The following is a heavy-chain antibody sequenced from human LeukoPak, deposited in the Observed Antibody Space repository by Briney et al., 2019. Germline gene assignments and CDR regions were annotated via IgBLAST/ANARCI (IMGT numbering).Heavy chain of an antibody. J-gene: IGHJ4*02. V-gene: IGHV3-30*04. D-gene: IGHD6-19*01. CDR1: GFTFSSYA. CDR2: ISYDGSNK. CDR3: ARVREGKPMALKWQWLVMGYFDY. Sequence: GRSLRLSCAASGFTFSSYAMHWVRQAPGKGLEWVAVISYDGSNKYYADTVRGRFTISRDNAKNSLYLQMNSLRAEDTAVYYCARVREGKPMALKWQWLVMGYFDYWGQGTLVTVSS.